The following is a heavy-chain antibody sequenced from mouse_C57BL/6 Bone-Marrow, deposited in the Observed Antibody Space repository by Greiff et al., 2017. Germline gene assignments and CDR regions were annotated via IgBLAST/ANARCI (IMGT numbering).Heavy chain of an antibody. CDR3: AREGTGLYFDY. Sequence: EVMLVESGGGLVQPGGSLKLSCADSGFTFSDYYMYWVRQTPEKRLEWVAYISNGGGSTYYPDTVKGRFTISRDNAKNTLYLQMSRLKSEYTAMYYCAREGTGLYFDYWGQGTTLTVSS. CDR2: ISNGGGST. V-gene: IGHV5-12*01. D-gene: IGHD4-1*01. J-gene: IGHJ2*01. CDR1: GFTFSDYY.